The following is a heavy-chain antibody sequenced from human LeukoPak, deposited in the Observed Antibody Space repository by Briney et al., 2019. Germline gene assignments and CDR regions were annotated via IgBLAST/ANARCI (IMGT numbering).Heavy chain of an antibody. Sequence: ASVKVSCKASGFTFTGYYMHWVRQAPGQGLEWMGWINPNSGGTNYAQKFQGRVTMTRDTSISTAYMELSRLRSDEPAVYYCAREYYYGSGGGWGAFDIWGQGTMVTVSS. CDR1: GFTFTGYY. J-gene: IGHJ3*02. D-gene: IGHD3-10*01. V-gene: IGHV1-2*02. CDR3: AREYYYGSGGGWGAFDI. CDR2: INPNSGGT.